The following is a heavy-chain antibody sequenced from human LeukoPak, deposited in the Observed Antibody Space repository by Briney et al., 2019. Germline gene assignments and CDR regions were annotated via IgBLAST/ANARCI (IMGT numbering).Heavy chain of an antibody. CDR1: GGSISSYY. CDR2: IYYSGSA. Sequence: SETLSLTCTVTGGSISSYYWSWIRQPPGKGLEWIGYIYYSGSANYSPSLKSRVAISEDTSKNQFSLKLSSVTAADTAAYYCARGEKDGYNNYYYDYWGQGTLVTVSS. D-gene: IGHD5-24*01. V-gene: IGHV4-59*01. CDR3: ARGEKDGYNNYYYDY. J-gene: IGHJ4*02.